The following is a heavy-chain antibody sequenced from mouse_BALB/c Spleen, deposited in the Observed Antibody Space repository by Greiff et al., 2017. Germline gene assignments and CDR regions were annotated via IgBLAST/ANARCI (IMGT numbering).Heavy chain of an antibody. D-gene: IGHD2-3*01. V-gene: IGHV1-14*01. CDR1: GYTFTSYV. CDR3: VLYNGYEGY. Sequence: VQLQQSGAELVKPGASVKMSCKASGYTFTSYVMHWVKQKPGQGLEWIGYINPYNDGTKYNEKFKGKATLTSDKSSSTAYMELSSLTSEDSAVYYCVLYNGYEGYWGQGTTLTVSA. CDR2: INPYNDGT. J-gene: IGHJ2*01.